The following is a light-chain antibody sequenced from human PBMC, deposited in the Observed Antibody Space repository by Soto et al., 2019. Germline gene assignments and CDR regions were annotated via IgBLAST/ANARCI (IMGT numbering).Light chain of an antibody. V-gene: IGKV4-1*01. J-gene: IGKJ2*01. CDR1: QSVLYSSNNKNY. CDR2: WAS. CDR3: QQYYSTPPH. Sequence: DIVMTQSPDSLAVSLGERATINCKSSQSVLYSSNNKNYLAWYQQKPGQPPKLLIYWASTRESGVPDRFSGSGSGTDFTLTISSLQAEDVAVYYCQQYYSTPPHFSQGTKLEIK.